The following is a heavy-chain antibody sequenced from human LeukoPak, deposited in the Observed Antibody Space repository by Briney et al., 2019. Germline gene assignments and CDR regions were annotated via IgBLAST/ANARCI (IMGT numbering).Heavy chain of an antibody. CDR1: GRSISSSSYY. CDR3: ARVSSNNWYNERGAFDI. CDR2: IYYSGST. J-gene: IGHJ3*02. Sequence: SETLSLTCTVSGRSISSSSYYWGWIRQPPGKGLEWIGRIYYSGSTNYNPSLKSRVTISVDTSKNQFSLKLSSVTAADTAVYYCARVSSNNWYNERGAFDIWGQGTMVTVSS. D-gene: IGHD6-13*01. V-gene: IGHV4-39*07.